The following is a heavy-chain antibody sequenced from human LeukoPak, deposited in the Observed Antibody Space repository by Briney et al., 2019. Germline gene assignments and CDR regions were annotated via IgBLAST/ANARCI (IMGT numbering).Heavy chain of an antibody. D-gene: IGHD5/OR15-5a*01. Sequence: PGGSLRLSCAVSGFTFSSYAMIWVRQAPGRGLVWVSSIRASGDSIYYTDSVKGRFTISRDNSKNTLYLQMSSLRVEDTAVYYCAKIPDVSDYWGQGTLVTVSS. CDR2: IRASGDSI. CDR1: GFTFSSYA. V-gene: IGHV3-23*01. J-gene: IGHJ4*02. CDR3: AKIPDVSDY.